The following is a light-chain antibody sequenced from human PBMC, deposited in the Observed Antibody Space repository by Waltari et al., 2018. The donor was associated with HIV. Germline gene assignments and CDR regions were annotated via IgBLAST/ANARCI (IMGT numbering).Light chain of an antibody. Sequence: DIQMTQSPSSLSASVGDRVTITCRASQSIRSYLNWYQQKPGKAPKLLIYAASSLQSGVPSRFSGSGSGTDFTLTISSLQPKDFATYYCQQSYSTPQVTFGGGTKVEIK. CDR2: AAS. CDR3: QQSYSTPQVT. CDR1: QSIRSY. J-gene: IGKJ4*01. V-gene: IGKV1-39*01.